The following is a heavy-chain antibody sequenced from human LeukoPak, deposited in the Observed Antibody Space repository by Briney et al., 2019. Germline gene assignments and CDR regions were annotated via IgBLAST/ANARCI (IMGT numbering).Heavy chain of an antibody. CDR2: IWYGGSNK. V-gene: IGHV3-33*01. J-gene: IGHJ4*02. Sequence: PGRSLRLSCAESGFTFSSYGMHWVRQAPGKGLEWVAVIWYGGSNKYYADSVKGRFTISRDNYKNTLYLQMNSLRAEDTAVYYCARDRYYGSGNFDYWGQGTLVTVSS. CDR3: ARDRYYGSGNFDY. D-gene: IGHD3-10*01. CDR1: GFTFSSYG.